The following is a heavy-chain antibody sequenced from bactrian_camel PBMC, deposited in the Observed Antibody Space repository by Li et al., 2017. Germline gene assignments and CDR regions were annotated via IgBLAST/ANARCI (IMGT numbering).Heavy chain of an antibody. Sequence: HVQLVESGGGSVQPGGSLRLSCAASGFTFSSGWMCWVRQAPGKGLEWVSNIYRDGSNTYYADSVKGRFTISKDNAKNTLYLQMNSLKPEDTAMYYCAADRILSRLWVGSGNYRGRGTQVTVS. J-gene: IGHJ4*01. D-gene: IGHD5*01. CDR2: IYRDGSNT. CDR1: GFTFSSGW. CDR3: AADRILSRLWVGSGNY. V-gene: IGHV3S6*01.